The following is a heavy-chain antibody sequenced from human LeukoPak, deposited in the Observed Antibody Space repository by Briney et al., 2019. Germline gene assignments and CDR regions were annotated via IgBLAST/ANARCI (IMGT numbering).Heavy chain of an antibody. D-gene: IGHD2-2*01. CDR3: ATVPVVVVVPAAKKGPRGWFDP. CDR1: GYTFTDYY. J-gene: IGHJ5*02. CDR2: INPNNGGT. Sequence: ASIKVSCKASGYTFTDYYIHWVRQAPGQGLEWMGWINPNNGGTNYAQKFQGRVTMTRDTSISTAYMELSRLRSDDTAVYYCATVPVVVVVPAAKKGPRGWFDPWGQGTLVTVSS. V-gene: IGHV1-2*02.